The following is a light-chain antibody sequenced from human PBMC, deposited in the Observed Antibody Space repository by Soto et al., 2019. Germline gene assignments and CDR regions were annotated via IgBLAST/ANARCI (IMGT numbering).Light chain of an antibody. J-gene: IGLJ1*01. Sequence: QSALTQPRSVSGSPGQSVTISCTGTSSDVGGYNYVSWYQQHSGKAPKLMTYDVSERPSGVPDRFSGSKSGNTASLTISGLQAEDEADYYCCSYAGRYLYVFGTGTKLTVL. V-gene: IGLV2-11*01. CDR1: SSDVGGYNY. CDR2: DVS. CDR3: CSYAGRYLYV.